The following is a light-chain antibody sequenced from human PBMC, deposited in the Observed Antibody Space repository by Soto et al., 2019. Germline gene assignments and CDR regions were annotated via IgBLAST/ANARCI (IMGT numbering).Light chain of an antibody. J-gene: IGKJ4*01. V-gene: IGKV3-20*01. CDR3: QTYNIAPLT. Sequence: EIVLTQSPGTLSLSPGERATLSCRASQSVSNNYLAWYQQKPGQAPRLLIYGASNRATGIPDRFSGSGSGTDFTLTISSLQPVDVAAYYCQTYNIAPLTFGGGTKVESK. CDR2: GAS. CDR1: QSVSNNY.